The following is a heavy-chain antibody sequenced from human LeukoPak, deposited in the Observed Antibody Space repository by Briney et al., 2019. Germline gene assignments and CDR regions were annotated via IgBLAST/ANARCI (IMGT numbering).Heavy chain of an antibody. CDR1: GGSISSYY. CDR3: ARRESYYDILTGYSSYWYFDL. D-gene: IGHD3-9*01. J-gene: IGHJ2*01. V-gene: IGHV4-59*12. Sequence: SETLSLTCTVSGGSISSYYWSWIRQPPGKGLEWIGYIYHSGSTYYNPSLKSRVTISVDRSKNQFSLKLSSVTAADTAVYYCARRESYYDILTGYSSYWYFDLWGRGTLVTVSS. CDR2: IYHSGST.